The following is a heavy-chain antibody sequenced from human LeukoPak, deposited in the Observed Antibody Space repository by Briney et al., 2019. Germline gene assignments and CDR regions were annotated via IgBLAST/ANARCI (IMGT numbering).Heavy chain of an antibody. D-gene: IGHD3-10*02. J-gene: IGHJ6*03. CDR1: GGSISSYY. CDR2: IYTSGST. Sequence: SETLSLTCTVSGGSISSYYWSWIRQPAGKGLEWIGRIYTSGSTNYNPSLKSRVTMSVDTSKNQFSLKLSSVTAADTAVYYCARYVRGVIYYYYYMDVWGKGTTVTISS. V-gene: IGHV4-4*07. CDR3: ARYVRGVIYYYYYMDV.